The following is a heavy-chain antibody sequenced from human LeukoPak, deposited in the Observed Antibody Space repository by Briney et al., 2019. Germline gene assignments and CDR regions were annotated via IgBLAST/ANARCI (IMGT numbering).Heavy chain of an antibody. D-gene: IGHD2-2*01. V-gene: IGHV3-9*01. CDR3: VKGLVPAAPGLGYYYYGLDV. J-gene: IGHJ6*02. CDR2: ISWNSDSI. Sequence: TGGSLRLSCAASGFTFDDYAMHWVRQAPGKGLDWVSGISWNSDSIGYADSVKGRFTISRDNAKNSLYLQMNSLRDEDTALYYCVKGLVPAAPGLGYYYYGLDVWGQGTTVTVSS. CDR1: GFTFDDYA.